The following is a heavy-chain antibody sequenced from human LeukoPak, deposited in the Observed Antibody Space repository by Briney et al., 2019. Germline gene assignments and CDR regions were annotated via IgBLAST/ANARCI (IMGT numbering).Heavy chain of an antibody. V-gene: IGHV3-21*01. D-gene: IGHD1-26*01. CDR3: ARVISSGSYRPGRNWFDP. CDR2: ISSSSSYI. CDR1: GFTFSSYS. Sequence: GGSLRLSCAASGFTFSSYSMNWVRQAPGKGLEWVSSISSSSSYIYYADSVKGRFTISRDNAKNSLYLQMNSLRAEDTAVYYCARVISSGSYRPGRNWFDPWGQGTLVTVSS. J-gene: IGHJ5*02.